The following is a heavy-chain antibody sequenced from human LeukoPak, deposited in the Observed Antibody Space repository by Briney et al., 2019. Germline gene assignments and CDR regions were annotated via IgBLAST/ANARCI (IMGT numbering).Heavy chain of an antibody. CDR3: ARLPPTESSGWGRPFDY. J-gene: IGHJ4*02. Sequence: SQTLSLTCTVSGGSISSGDFYWSWIRQPPGKGLEWIGSVYDSGSTYYNPSLKSRVTISVDTSKNQFSLKLSSVTAADTAVFYCARLPPTESSGWGRPFDYWGQGTLVTVSS. V-gene: IGHV4-39*01. CDR2: VYDSGST. D-gene: IGHD6-19*01. CDR1: GGSISSGDFY.